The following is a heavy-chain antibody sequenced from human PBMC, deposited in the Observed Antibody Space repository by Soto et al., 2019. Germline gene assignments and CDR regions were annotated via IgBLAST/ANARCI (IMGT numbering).Heavy chain of an antibody. CDR1: GFTFSDYY. V-gene: IGHV3-11*05. J-gene: IGHJ3*02. Sequence: QVQLVESGGGLVKPGGSLRLSCAASGFTFSDYYMSWIRQAPGKGLGGVAYISSSSSYTNYADSVKGRFTISRDNAKNSLYLQMNSLRAEDTAVYYCARDPGRIVAIKQWLVHDAFDIWGQGTMVTVSS. CDR2: ISSSSSYT. D-gene: IGHD6-19*01. CDR3: ARDPGRIVAIKQWLVHDAFDI.